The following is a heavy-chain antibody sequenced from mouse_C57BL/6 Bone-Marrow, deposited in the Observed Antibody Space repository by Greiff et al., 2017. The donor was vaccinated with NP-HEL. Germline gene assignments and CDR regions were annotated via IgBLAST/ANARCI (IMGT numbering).Heavy chain of an antibody. CDR1: GYSFTSYY. CDR2: ISYSGST. J-gene: IGHJ4*01. CDR3: ANSTAAYECYALDY. Sequence: EVQLQESGPGLVKPSQTLSLTCSATGYSFTSYYWNWIRKFPGNKLEYMGYISYSGSTHYYPSLINRISTIRDTSKNQYYLQLNSVPTEDTATYYCANSTAAYECYALDYWGQGTSVTVSS. D-gene: IGHD2-5*01. V-gene: IGHV3-8*01.